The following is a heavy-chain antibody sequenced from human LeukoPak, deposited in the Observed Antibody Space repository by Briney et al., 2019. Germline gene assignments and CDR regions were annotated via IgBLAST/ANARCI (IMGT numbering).Heavy chain of an antibody. Sequence: SETLSLTCTVSGGYISGYYWSWIRQPPGKGLEWIGYIHYSGRTTYNPSLKSRVTISVDTSKNQFSLKLSSVTAADTAVYYCARDGRGYVDYFDYWGQGTLVTVSS. CDR1: GGYISGYY. V-gene: IGHV4-59*01. CDR2: IHYSGRT. CDR3: ARDGRGYVDYFDY. J-gene: IGHJ4*02. D-gene: IGHD5-12*01.